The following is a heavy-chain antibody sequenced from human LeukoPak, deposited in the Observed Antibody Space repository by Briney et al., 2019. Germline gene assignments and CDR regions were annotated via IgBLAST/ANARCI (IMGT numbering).Heavy chain of an antibody. CDR2: MNPNSGNT. CDR3: ARADSSGYNWFDP. CDR1: GYTFTSYD. Sequence: ASVKVSCKASGYTFTSYDINWVRQATGQGLEWMGWMNPNSGNTGYPQKFQGRVTMIRNTSISTAYMELSSLRSEDTAVYYCARADSSGYNWFDPWGQETLVTVSS. D-gene: IGHD3-22*01. V-gene: IGHV1-8*01. J-gene: IGHJ5*02.